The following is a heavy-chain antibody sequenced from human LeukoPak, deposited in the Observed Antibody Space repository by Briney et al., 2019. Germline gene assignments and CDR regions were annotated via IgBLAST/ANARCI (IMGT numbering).Heavy chain of an antibody. CDR1: GYSFTSNW. CDR2: IYPSDSDT. D-gene: IGHD4-23*01. CDR3: ARLTAVVTFDY. V-gene: IGHV5-51*01. J-gene: IGHJ4*02. Sequence: GESLKISCKGSGYSFTSNWIGWVRQMPGKGVEWMGVIYPSDSDTRYSPSFQGQVTISADKSISTAYLQWRSLKVSDSAMYYCARLTAVVTFDYWGQGTLVTVSS.